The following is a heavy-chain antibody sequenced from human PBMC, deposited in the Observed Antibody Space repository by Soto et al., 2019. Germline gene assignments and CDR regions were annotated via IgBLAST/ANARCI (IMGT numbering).Heavy chain of an antibody. J-gene: IGHJ6*02. CDR3: AKDPIGYCSGGSCYSSGYYYYYGMDV. D-gene: IGHD2-15*01. CDR1: GFTFSSYA. Sequence: GGSLRLSCAASGFTFSSYAMSWVRQGPGKGLEWVSAVSGSGGSTYYADSVKGRFTISRDNSKTTLYLQMNSLRAEDTAVYYCAKDPIGYCSGGSCYSSGYYYYYGMDVWGQGTTVTVSS. V-gene: IGHV3-23*01. CDR2: VSGSGGST.